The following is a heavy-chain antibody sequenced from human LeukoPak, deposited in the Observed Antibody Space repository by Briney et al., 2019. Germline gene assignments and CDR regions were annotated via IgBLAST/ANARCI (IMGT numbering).Heavy chain of an antibody. CDR1: GFTFSSYA. V-gene: IGHV3-23*01. CDR3: ARSTLYAFDI. CDR2: ISGSGGST. J-gene: IGHJ3*02. Sequence: GGSLRLSCAASGFTFSSYAMSWVRQAPGKGLEWVSAISGSGGSTYYADSVKGQFTISRDNAKNSLYLQMNSLRAEDTAVYYCARSTLYAFDIWGQGTMVTVSS.